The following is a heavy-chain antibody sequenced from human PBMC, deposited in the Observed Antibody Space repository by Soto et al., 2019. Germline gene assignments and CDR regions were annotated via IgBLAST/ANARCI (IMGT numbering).Heavy chain of an antibody. J-gene: IGHJ6*02. Sequence: QVQLQESGPGLVKPSGTLSLTCAVSGGSISSSNWWSWVRQPPGKGLEWIGEIYHSGSTNYNPSLXXRXXISVDKSKNQFSLKLSSVTAAVTAVYYCARVVGGYYYGMAVWGQGTTVTVSS. CDR3: ARVVGGYYYGMAV. D-gene: IGHD2-2*01. CDR1: GGSISSSNW. V-gene: IGHV4-4*02. CDR2: IYHSGST.